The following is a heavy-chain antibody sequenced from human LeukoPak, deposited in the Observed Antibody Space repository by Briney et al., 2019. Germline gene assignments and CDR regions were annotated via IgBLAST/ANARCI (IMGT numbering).Heavy chain of an antibody. CDR1: GFPFGDYA. CDR3: TRDPNGIAVAFFDY. J-gene: IGHJ4*02. CDR2: IISKAYGGTT. Sequence: GGSLSLSFTASGFPFGDYAMSWVRQAPGKGLEWVGFIISKAYGGTTEYAASVKGRFTISRDDSKSIAYLQMNSLKTEDTAVYYCTRDPNGIAVAFFDYWGQGTLVTVSS. D-gene: IGHD6-19*01. V-gene: IGHV3-49*04.